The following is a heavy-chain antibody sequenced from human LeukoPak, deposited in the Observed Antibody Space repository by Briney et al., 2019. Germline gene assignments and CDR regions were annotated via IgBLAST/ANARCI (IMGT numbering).Heavy chain of an antibody. V-gene: IGHV3-20*04. Sequence: GGSLRLSCAASGFTFDDYDMSWVRQAPGKGLEWVSGINWNGGSTGYADSVKGRFTISRDNAKNSLYLQMNSLRAEDTALYYCARSTTVTTGPHAFDIWGQGTMVTVSS. CDR2: INWNGGST. CDR1: GFTFDDYD. CDR3: ARSTTVTTGPHAFDI. D-gene: IGHD4-17*01. J-gene: IGHJ3*02.